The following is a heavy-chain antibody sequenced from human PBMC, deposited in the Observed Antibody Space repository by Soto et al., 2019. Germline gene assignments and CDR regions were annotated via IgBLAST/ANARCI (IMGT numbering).Heavy chain of an antibody. J-gene: IGHJ4*02. CDR3: ARAVGNYDRSGYYGGGFYFLDY. D-gene: IGHD3-22*01. V-gene: IGHV4-59*01. CDR1: GGSFSSYY. CDR2: ISDSGGT. Sequence: PSETLSLTCAVYGGSFSSYYWSWIRQPPGKGLEWIGYISDSGGTNYNPSLKSRVTISVGTSKNQFSLELSSVTAADTAVYYCARAVGNYDRSGYYGGGFYFLDYWGQGTLVTVSS.